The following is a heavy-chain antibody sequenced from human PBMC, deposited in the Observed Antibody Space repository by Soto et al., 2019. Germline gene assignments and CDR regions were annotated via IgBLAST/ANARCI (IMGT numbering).Heavy chain of an antibody. CDR2: ISGSGGST. CDR3: ARGRYQLLYGSFDY. V-gene: IGHV3-23*01. Sequence: GGSLRLSCAASGFTFSSYAMSWVCQAPGKGLEWVSAISGSGGSTYYADSVKGRFTISRDNSKNTLYLQMNSLRAEDTAVYYCARGRYQLLYGSFDYWGQGXLVTVYS. CDR1: GFTFSSYA. J-gene: IGHJ4*02. D-gene: IGHD2-2*02.